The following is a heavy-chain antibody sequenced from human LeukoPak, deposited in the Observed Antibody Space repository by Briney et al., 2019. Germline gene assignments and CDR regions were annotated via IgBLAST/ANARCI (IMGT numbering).Heavy chain of an antibody. J-gene: IGHJ4*01. Sequence: GGSLRLSCAASGFTFSSYGMHWVRQAPGKGLEWVAVISYDGSNQYYADSVKGRFTISRDNSKNTLYLQMNSLRAEDTAVYYCARGASRGFDYWGHGTLVTVSS. CDR3: ARGASRGFDY. D-gene: IGHD5-24*01. CDR2: ISYDGSNQ. V-gene: IGHV3-30*03. CDR1: GFTFSSYG.